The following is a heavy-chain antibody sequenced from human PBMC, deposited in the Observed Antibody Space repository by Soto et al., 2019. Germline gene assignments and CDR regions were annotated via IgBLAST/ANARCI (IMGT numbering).Heavy chain of an antibody. CDR2: INHSGST. J-gene: IGHJ6*03. CDR1: GGSFSGYY. Sequence: SETLSLTCAVYGGSFSGYYWSWIRQPPGKGLEWIGEINHSGSTNYNPSLKSRVTISVDTSKNQFSLKLSSVTAADTAVYYCARGSGSGPPYMDVWGKGTTVTVSS. CDR3: ARGSGSGPPYMDV. V-gene: IGHV4-34*01. D-gene: IGHD3-10*01.